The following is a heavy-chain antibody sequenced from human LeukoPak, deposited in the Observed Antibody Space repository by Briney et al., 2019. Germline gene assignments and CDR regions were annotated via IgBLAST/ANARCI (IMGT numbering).Heavy chain of an antibody. CDR3: VRVALPAAIYYYMDI. Sequence: GGSLRLSCAASGFTLEDYAMHWVRQAPGKGLEWVSLLSWDGSTTYYADSVRGRFTVSRDTNKNSLLLQMNSLRTEDTALYYCVRVALPAAIYYYMDIWGKGTTVIVSS. D-gene: IGHD2-2*01. CDR2: LSWDGSTT. V-gene: IGHV3-43*01. J-gene: IGHJ6*03. CDR1: GFTLEDYA.